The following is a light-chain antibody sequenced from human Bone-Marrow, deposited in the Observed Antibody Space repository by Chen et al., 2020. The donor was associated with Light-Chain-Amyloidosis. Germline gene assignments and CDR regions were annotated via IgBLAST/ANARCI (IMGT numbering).Light chain of an antibody. CDR3: QRFDNAPYT. J-gene: IGKJ3*01. Sequence: DIQMTQSPSSLSASVGDRVTITCRASQGIANFLAWYQHKPGKVPKLLIYSASTLQSGVPSRFSGSGSKADFTLTSSSLQPEDVSTYYWQRFDNAPYTFGPGATVDIK. CDR2: SAS. V-gene: IGKV1-27*01. CDR1: QGIANF.